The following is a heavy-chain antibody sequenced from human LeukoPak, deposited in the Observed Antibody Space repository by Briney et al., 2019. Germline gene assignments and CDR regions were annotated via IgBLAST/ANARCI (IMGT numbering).Heavy chain of an antibody. CDR3: AREGEVVPAQNWFDP. Sequence: PSETLSLTCTVSRGSTSNNYWSWIRQPPGKGLEWIGYIYPSGSTNYNPSLKSRVTISVDTSKNQFSLKLSSVTAADTAVYYCAREGEVVPAQNWFDPWGQGTLVTVSS. J-gene: IGHJ5*02. CDR2: IYPSGST. V-gene: IGHV4-4*09. D-gene: IGHD2-2*01. CDR1: RGSTSNNY.